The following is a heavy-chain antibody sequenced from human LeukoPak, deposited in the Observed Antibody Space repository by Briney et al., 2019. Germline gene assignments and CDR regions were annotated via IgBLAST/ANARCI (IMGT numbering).Heavy chain of an antibody. CDR3: AKSGEVLRTTYYGMDV. CDR2: ISGSTNTP. CDR1: GFTLSSYA. J-gene: IGHJ6*02. D-gene: IGHD2/OR15-2a*01. V-gene: IGHV3-23*01. Sequence: GGSLRLSCAASGFTLSSYAMTWVRQAPGGGLEWISAISGSTNTPYYADSVKGRFTISRDNSKNTLYLQMISLRADDTAVYYCAKSGEVLRTTYYGMDVWGQGTTVTVSS.